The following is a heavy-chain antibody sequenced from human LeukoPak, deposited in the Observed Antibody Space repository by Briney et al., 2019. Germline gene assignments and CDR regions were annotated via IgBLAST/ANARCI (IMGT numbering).Heavy chain of an antibody. CDR3: ARAVGTTEYFDY. D-gene: IGHD1-1*01. J-gene: IGHJ4*02. CDR2: IYYSGST. Sequence: SETLSLTCSVSGGSVSSGSYYWSWIRQPPGKGLEWIGYIYYSGSTNYNPSLKSRVTISVDTSKNQFSLKLSSVTAADTAVYYCARAVGTTEYFDYWGQGTLVTVSS. CDR1: GGSVSSGSYY. V-gene: IGHV4-61*01.